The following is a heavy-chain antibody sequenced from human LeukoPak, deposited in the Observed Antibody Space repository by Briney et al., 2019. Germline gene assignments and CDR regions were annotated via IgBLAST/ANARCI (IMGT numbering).Heavy chain of an antibody. CDR2: IYTSGST. D-gene: IGHD5-18*01. CDR1: GGSISSYY. Sequence: SETLSLTCTVSGGSISSYYWSWIRQPAGRGLEWIGRIYTSGSTNYNPSLKSRVTISVDKSKNQFSLKLSSVTAADTAVYYCARTLDVDTAMGDYYYMDVWGKGTTVTVSS. J-gene: IGHJ6*03. V-gene: IGHV4-4*07. CDR3: ARTLDVDTAMGDYYYMDV.